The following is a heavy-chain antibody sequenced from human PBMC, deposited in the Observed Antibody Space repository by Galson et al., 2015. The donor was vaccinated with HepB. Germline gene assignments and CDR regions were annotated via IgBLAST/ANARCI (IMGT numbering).Heavy chain of an antibody. V-gene: IGHV3-13*01. J-gene: IGHJ2*01. CDR2: ISGDT. CDR1: GFTFSGDW. Sequence: SLRLSCAASGFTFSGDWMHWVRQAPGKGLVWVSRISGDTYYPGSVKGRFTISRENAKNSLYLQMNSLRAGDTAVYYCARAGEGDDWYFDLWGRGTLVTVSS. CDR3: ARAGEGDDWYFDL. D-gene: IGHD2-21*01.